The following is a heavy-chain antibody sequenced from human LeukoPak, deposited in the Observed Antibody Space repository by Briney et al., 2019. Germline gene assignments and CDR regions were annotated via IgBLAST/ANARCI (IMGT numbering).Heavy chain of an antibody. CDR3: AKEGSGPRGITMVRGVFDY. D-gene: IGHD3-10*01. Sequence: GGSLRLSCAASEFTFSSYAMSWVRQAPGKGLEWVSAISGSGGSTYYADSVKGRFTISRDNSKNTLYLQMNSLRAEDTAVYYCAKEGSGPRGITMVRGVFDYWGQGTLVTVSS. J-gene: IGHJ4*02. CDR1: EFTFSSYA. V-gene: IGHV3-23*01. CDR2: ISGSGGST.